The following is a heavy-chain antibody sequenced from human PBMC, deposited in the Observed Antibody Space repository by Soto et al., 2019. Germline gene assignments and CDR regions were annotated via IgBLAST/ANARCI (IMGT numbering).Heavy chain of an antibody. D-gene: IGHD2-2*01. Sequence: PSETLSLTCTVSGGSISSGGYYWSWIRQHPWKGLEWIGYIYYSGSTYYNPSLKSRVTISVDTSKNQFSLKLSSVTAADTAVYYCARERIVVVPAAIPSVYYYGMDVWGQGXTVTVYS. J-gene: IGHJ6*02. CDR2: IYYSGST. CDR3: ARERIVVVPAAIPSVYYYGMDV. CDR1: GGSISSGGYY. V-gene: IGHV4-31*02.